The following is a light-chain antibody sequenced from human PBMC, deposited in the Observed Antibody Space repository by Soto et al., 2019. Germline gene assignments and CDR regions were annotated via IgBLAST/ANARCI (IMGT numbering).Light chain of an antibody. Sequence: EIVLTQSPATLSLSPGERATLSCRASQSVSSYLAWYQQKPGQAPRLLIYDASNRATGIPARFSGSGSGTDFTITISSLEPEDFAVYSCQQRSNWPPVFTFGPGTKVDIK. CDR3: QQRSNWPPVFT. J-gene: IGKJ3*01. CDR1: QSVSSY. V-gene: IGKV3-11*01. CDR2: DAS.